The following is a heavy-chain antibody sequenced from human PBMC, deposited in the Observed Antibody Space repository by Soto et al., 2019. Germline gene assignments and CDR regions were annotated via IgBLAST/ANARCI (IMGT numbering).Heavy chain of an antibody. D-gene: IGHD3-9*01. CDR3: AMEVLRYFDWPLNWFDP. CDR1: GGTFSSYA. Sequence: QVQLVQSGAEVKKPGSSVKVSCKASGGTFSSYAISWVRQAPGQGLEWMVGIIPIFGTANYAQKFQGRVTITADESTSTAYMELSSLRSEDTAVYYCAMEVLRYFDWPLNWFDPWGQGTLVTVSS. J-gene: IGHJ5*02. V-gene: IGHV1-69*01. CDR2: IIPIFGTA.